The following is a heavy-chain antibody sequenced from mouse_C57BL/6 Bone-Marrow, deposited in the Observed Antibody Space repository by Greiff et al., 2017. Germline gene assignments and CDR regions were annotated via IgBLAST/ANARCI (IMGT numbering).Heavy chain of an antibody. CDR1: GYTFTDYN. Sequence: VQLQQSGPELVKPGASVKLSCKASGYTFTDYNMHWVKQSHGKSLEWIGYINPNNGGTSYNQKFKGKATLTVNKSSSTAYMELRSLTSEDSAVYYCARGADYSNYVWFAYWGQGTLVTVSA. CDR2: INPNNGGT. V-gene: IGHV1-22*01. J-gene: IGHJ3*01. D-gene: IGHD2-5*01. CDR3: ARGADYSNYVWFAY.